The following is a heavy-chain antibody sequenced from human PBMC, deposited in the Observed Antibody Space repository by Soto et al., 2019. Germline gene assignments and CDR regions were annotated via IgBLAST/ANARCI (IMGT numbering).Heavy chain of an antibody. J-gene: IGHJ4*02. CDR3: ARVRRRDGYNFPFDF. CDR1: GGTFSSYA. CDR2: IIPIFGTA. V-gene: IGHV1-69*01. D-gene: IGHD5-12*01. Sequence: QVQLVQSGAEVKKPGSSVKVSCKASGGTFSSYAISWVRQAPGQGLEWMGGIIPIFGTANYAQKFQGRVTITTDESTSTAYMELSSLRYEDTAEYYCARVRRRDGYNFPFDFWGQGTLVTVSS.